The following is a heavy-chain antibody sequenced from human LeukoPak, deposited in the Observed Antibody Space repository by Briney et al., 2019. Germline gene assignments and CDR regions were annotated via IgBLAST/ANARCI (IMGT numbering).Heavy chain of an antibody. CDR2: MNPNSGNT. J-gene: IGHJ6*02. V-gene: IGHV1-8*01. CDR3: AREDSSGYYYGMDV. Sequence: ASVKVSCKASGYTFTSYDINWVRQATGQGLEWMGWMNPNSGNTGYAQKFQGRVTMTRNTSISTAYMELSSLRSEDTAVYYCAREDSSGYYYGMDVWGQGTTVTVSS. D-gene: IGHD3-22*01. CDR1: GYTFTSYD.